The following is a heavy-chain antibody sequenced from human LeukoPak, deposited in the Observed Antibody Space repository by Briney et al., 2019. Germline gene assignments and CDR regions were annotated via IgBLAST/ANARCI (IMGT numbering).Heavy chain of an antibody. CDR2: ISGSGGRT. J-gene: IGHJ5*02. Sequence: PGGSLRLSCTASGFPFSDAWMSWVRQAPGKGLEWVSGISGSGGRTYYADSVKGRLTISRDNSKHTLYLQMNSLRAEDTAVYYCAKSSGFSSSWYDDWGQRTLVTVSS. CDR3: AKSSGFSSSWYDD. D-gene: IGHD6-13*01. V-gene: IGHV3-23*01. CDR1: GFPFSDAW.